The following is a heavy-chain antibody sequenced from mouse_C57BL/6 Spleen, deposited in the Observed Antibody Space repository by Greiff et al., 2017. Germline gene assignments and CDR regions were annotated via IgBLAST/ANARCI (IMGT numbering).Heavy chain of an antibody. D-gene: IGHD1-1*01. CDR3: ARRGSSYNYFDG. V-gene: IGHV5-9*01. Sequence: EVMLVESGAGLVKPGGSLKLSCAASGFTFSSYTMSWVRQTPEKRLEWVATISGGGGNTYYPDSVKGRFTIARDNAKNTLYLQMISLRSEDTALYYCARRGSSYNYFDGWGEGTTVTVSS. CDR1: GFTFSSYT. J-gene: IGHJ1*01. CDR2: ISGGGGNT.